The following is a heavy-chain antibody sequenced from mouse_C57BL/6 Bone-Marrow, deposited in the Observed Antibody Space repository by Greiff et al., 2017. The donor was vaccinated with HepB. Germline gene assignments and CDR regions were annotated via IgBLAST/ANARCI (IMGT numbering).Heavy chain of an antibody. CDR3: ARQTNYRYYYAMDY. D-gene: IGHD2-12*01. J-gene: IGHJ4*01. V-gene: IGHV2-6-1*01. CDR1: GFSLTSYG. CDR2: IWSDGST. Sequence: VMLVESGPGLVAPSQSLSITCTVSGFSLTSYGVHWVRQPPGKGLEWLVVIWSDGSTTYNSALKSRLSISKDNSKSQVFLKMNSLQTDDTAMYYCARQTNYRYYYAMDYWGQGTSVTVSS.